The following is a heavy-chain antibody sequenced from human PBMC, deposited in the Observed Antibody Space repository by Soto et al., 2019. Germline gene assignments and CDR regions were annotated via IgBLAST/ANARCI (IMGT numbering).Heavy chain of an antibody. CDR1: GGSISSGGYS. CDR3: ARGGAAAAFYYYYGMDV. V-gene: IGHV4-30-2*01. D-gene: IGHD6-13*01. J-gene: IGHJ6*02. CDR2: ICHSGST. Sequence: SETLSLTCAVSGGSISSGGYSWSWIRQPPGKGLEWIGYICHSGSTYYNTSLKSRVTISVDRSKNQFSLKLSSVTAADTAVYHWARGGAAAAFYYYYGMDVWGQGTTVTVS.